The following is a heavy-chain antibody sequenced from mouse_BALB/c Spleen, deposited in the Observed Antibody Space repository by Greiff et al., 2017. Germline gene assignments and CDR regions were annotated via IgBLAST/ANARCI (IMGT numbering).Heavy chain of an antibody. D-gene: IGHD2-4*01. J-gene: IGHJ4*01. CDR3: ARPGYDYDVGAMDY. Sequence: DVKLQESGPGLVKPSQSLSLTCTVTGYSITSDYAWNWIRQFPGNKLEWMGYISYSGSTSYNPSLKSRISITRDTSKNQFFLQLNSVTTEDTATYYCARPGYDYDVGAMDYWGQGTSVTVSS. CDR1: GYSITSDYA. V-gene: IGHV3-2*02. CDR2: ISYSGST.